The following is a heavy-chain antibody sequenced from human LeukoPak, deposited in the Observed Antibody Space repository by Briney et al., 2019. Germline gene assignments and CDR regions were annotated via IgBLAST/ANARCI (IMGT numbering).Heavy chain of an antibody. CDR3: AKEGIKESPREFDY. J-gene: IGHJ4*02. V-gene: IGHV3-23*01. CDR1: GFTFSNYG. CDR2: ISGNSDTT. Sequence: GGSLRLSCAASGFTFSNYGMNWVRQAPGKGLEWVSVISGNSDTTYYADSVKGRFTISRDNSKNTLYLQMNSLRVEDTAVYYCAKEGIKESPREFDYWGQGSLVTVSS. D-gene: IGHD1-26*01.